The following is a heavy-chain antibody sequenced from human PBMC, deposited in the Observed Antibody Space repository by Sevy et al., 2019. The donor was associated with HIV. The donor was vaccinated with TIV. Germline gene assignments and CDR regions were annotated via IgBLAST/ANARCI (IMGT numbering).Heavy chain of an antibody. Sequence: ASVKVSCKASGGTFSSYAISWVRQAPGQGLEWMGGIIPIFGTANYAQKFQGRVTITADESTSTAYMELSSLRSEDTAVYYCARDWDSSSRPAFDIWGQGTMVTVSS. J-gene: IGHJ3*02. D-gene: IGHD6-6*01. CDR2: IIPIFGTA. CDR1: GGTFSSYA. V-gene: IGHV1-69*13. CDR3: ARDWDSSSRPAFDI.